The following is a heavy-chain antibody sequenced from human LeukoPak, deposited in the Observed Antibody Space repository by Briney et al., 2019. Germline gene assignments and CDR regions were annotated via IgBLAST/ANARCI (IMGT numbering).Heavy chain of an antibody. V-gene: IGHV3-33*01. CDR1: GFIFTNYG. CDR2: IWFDGSKT. J-gene: IGHJ3*02. CDR3: ASHSPTPDAFDI. Sequence: GGSLRLSCAASGFIFTNYGMNWVRQAPGKGLEWVAVIWFDGSKTFYADSVKGRFTISRDTSKNTLYLQMNSLRAEDTAVYYCASHSPTPDAFDIWGQGTMVTVSS.